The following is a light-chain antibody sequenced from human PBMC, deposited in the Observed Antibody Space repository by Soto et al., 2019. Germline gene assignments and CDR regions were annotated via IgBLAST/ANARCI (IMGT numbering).Light chain of an antibody. CDR1: QSIGNY. CDR3: QQSYSSTWT. J-gene: IGKJ1*01. CDR2: ATS. Sequence: DIQMTQSPSSLSASIGDRVTITCRAGQSIGNYSNWYQQKPGKAPNLLIYATSSLQSGVPSRFSGSGSGTEFTLTISSLQREDFAIYYCQQSYSSTWTFGQGTKVEIK. V-gene: IGKV1-39*01.